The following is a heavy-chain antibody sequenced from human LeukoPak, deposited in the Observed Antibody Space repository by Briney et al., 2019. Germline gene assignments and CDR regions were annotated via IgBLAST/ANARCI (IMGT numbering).Heavy chain of an antibody. CDR1: GGTFSSYA. J-gene: IGHJ6*03. CDR3: AGGEIKWAAAGTYYYYMDV. D-gene: IGHD6-13*01. Sequence: ASVKVSCKASGGTFSSYAISWVRQAPGQGLEWMGGIIPIFGTANYAQKFQGRVTITADKSTSTAYMELSSLRSEDTAVYYCAGGEIKWAAAGTYYYYMDVWGKGTTVTVSS. V-gene: IGHV1-69*06. CDR2: IIPIFGTA.